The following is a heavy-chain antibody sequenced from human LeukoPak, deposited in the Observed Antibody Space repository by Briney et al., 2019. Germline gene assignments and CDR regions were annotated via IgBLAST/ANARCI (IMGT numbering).Heavy chain of an antibody. CDR2: ISAYNGNT. J-gene: IGHJ4*02. Sequence: PWASVKVSCKASGYTFTSYGISWVRPAPGQGLDWMGWISAYNGNTNYAQKLQGRVTMTTDTSTSTAYMELRSLRSDDTAVYYCARDFNTGYYDSSGYPFDYWGQGTLVTVSS. CDR1: GYTFTSYG. CDR3: ARDFNTGYYDSSGYPFDY. V-gene: IGHV1-18*01. D-gene: IGHD3-22*01.